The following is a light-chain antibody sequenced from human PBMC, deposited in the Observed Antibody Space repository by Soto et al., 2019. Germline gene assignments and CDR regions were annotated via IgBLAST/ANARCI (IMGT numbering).Light chain of an antibody. CDR3: QQYSNWPWT. CDR2: GAS. V-gene: IGKV3-15*01. J-gene: IGKJ1*01. Sequence: EIMMTQSPATLSVSPGARATLSCRASQSVSSNFAWFQQKPGQAPRLLSYGASTRATGIPARFSGSGSGTEFTLTISSLQSEDFAVYYCQQYSNWPWTFGQGTKVDIK. CDR1: QSVSSN.